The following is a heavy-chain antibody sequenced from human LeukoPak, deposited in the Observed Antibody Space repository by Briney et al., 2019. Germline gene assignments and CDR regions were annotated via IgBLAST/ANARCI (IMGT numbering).Heavy chain of an antibody. CDR2: ISYDGSNK. CDR1: GFTFSSYA. Sequence: GRSLRLSCAASGFTFSSYAMPWVRQAPGKGLEGVAVISYDGSNKYYADSVKGRFTISRDNSKNTLYLQMNSLRAEATGVYYWARDRRGGRGYSAVDPWGQGTLVTVSS. CDR3: ARDRRGGRGYSAVDP. V-gene: IGHV3-30-3*01. J-gene: IGHJ5*02. D-gene: IGHD2-21*01.